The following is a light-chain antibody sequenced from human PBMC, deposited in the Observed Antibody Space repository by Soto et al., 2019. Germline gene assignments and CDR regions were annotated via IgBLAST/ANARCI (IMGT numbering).Light chain of an antibody. CDR1: QSVSSY. CDR3: QQRSNWPLT. J-gene: IGKJ4*01. V-gene: IGKV3-11*01. Sequence: EIVLTQSPATLSLSPGERATLSCRASQSVSSYLAWYQQKPGQVSRLLIYDASNRATGIPARFSGSGSGTDFTHTISRLEPEDFAVYYCQQRSNWPLTFGGGTKVDSK. CDR2: DAS.